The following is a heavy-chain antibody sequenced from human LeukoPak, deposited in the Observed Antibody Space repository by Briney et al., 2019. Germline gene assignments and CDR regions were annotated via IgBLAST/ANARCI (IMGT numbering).Heavy chain of an antibody. CDR1: GYTFTDFT. Sequence: ASVKVSCKASGYTFTDFTIHWVRQAPGQRLEWMGWINTGNGNTKYSQKFQGRVTITRDTTASTAYMGLSSLRSEDTAIYYCARVNGYSFDYWGQGALVTVSS. D-gene: IGHD2-8*01. V-gene: IGHV1-3*04. CDR3: ARVNGYSFDY. CDR2: INTGNGNT. J-gene: IGHJ4*02.